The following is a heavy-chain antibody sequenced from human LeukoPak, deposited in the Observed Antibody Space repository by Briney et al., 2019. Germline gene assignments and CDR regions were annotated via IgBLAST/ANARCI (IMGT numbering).Heavy chain of an antibody. D-gene: IGHD4-11*01. V-gene: IGHV1-46*01. CDR2: INPSGGST. CDR1: GYTFTSYY. J-gene: IGHJ4*02. Sequence: ALVKVSCKASGYTFTSYYMHWVRQAPGQGLEWMGIINPSGGSTSYAQKFQGRVTMTRDTSTSTVYMELSSLRSEDTAVYYCARVVTTELRLGYFDYWGQGTLVTVSS. CDR3: ARVVTTELRLGYFDY.